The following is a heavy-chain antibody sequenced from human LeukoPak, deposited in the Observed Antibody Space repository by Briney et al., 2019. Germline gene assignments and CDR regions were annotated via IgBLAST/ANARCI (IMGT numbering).Heavy chain of an antibody. J-gene: IGHJ1*01. CDR1: GGTFSSYA. D-gene: IGHD3-10*01. CDR3: AGFDYYGSRGYFQH. CDR2: IIPIFGTA. Sequence: SVKVSSKASGGTFSSYAISWVRHAPGQGLEWMGGIIPIFGTANYAQKYQGRVTITADESTSTAYMEANSLRSEDTAVYYCAGFDYYGSRGYFQHWGQGTLVTVSS. V-gene: IGHV1-69*13.